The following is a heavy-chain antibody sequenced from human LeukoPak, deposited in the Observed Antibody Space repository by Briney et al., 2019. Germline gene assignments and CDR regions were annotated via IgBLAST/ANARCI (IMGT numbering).Heavy chain of an antibody. J-gene: IGHJ4*02. D-gene: IGHD2-2*01. Sequence: ASVKVSCRASGYSFTSYGISWVRQAPGQGLEWMGWISAYNGNTNYAQKLQGRVTMTTDTSTSTAYMELRSLRSDDTAVYYCAYSCSSTSCPLDYWGQGTLVTVSS. CDR2: ISAYNGNT. CDR3: AYSCSSTSCPLDY. CDR1: GYSFTSYG. V-gene: IGHV1-18*01.